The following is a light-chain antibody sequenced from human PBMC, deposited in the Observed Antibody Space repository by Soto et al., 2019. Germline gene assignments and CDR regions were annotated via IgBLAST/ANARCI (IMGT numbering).Light chain of an antibody. CDR3: HQSHSSQLS. J-gene: IGKJ4*01. CDR2: TAS. Sequence: IQMTQSPSSLSASVGDRVTITCRASQSISSYLNWYQQKPGKAPELLIYTASNLQSGVPSRFSGSGCGTEFALPISSMQPHDSSVYYCHQSHSSQLSFGGGTKVEFK. CDR1: QSISSY. V-gene: IGKV1-39*01.